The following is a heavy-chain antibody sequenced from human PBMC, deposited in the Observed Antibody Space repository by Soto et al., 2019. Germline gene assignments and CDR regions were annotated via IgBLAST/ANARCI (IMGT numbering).Heavy chain of an antibody. D-gene: IGHD6-13*01. CDR2: INAGNGNT. Sequence: ASVKVSCKASGYTFTSYAMHWVRQAPGQRLEWMGWINAGNGNTKYSQKFQGRVTITRDTSASTAYMELSSLRSEDTAVYYCARTSSNPLRYDYYYGMDVWGQGTTVTVSS. J-gene: IGHJ6*02. CDR1: GYTFTSYA. CDR3: ARTSSNPLRYDYYYGMDV. V-gene: IGHV1-3*01.